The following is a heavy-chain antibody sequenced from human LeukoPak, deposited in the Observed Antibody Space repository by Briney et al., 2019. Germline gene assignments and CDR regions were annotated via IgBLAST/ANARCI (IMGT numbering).Heavy chain of an antibody. CDR3: ASLGAAGTDY. Sequence: GGSLRLSCAVSVFTLSSYWVIWVRRAPGKGRECVANKKRGGGEKYCVDSVQGRFTICRDNAKNSLYLQMNSRRAEDTVVYYCASLGAAGTDYWGQGTMGTGSS. J-gene: IGHJ4*02. CDR1: VFTLSSYW. CDR2: KKRGGGEK. D-gene: IGHD6-13*01. V-gene: IGHV3-7*03.